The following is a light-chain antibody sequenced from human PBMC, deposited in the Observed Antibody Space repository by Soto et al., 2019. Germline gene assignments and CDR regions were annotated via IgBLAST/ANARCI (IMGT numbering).Light chain of an antibody. CDR3: SSYAGSNSVL. J-gene: IGLJ2*01. V-gene: IGLV2-8*01. Sequence: SALTQPPSASGSPGQSVTISCTGMSSDVGGYNYVSWYQQHPGKAPKLMIYEVTKRPSGVPDRFSGSKSGNTASLTVSGLQAEDEADYYCSSYAGSNSVLFGGGTQLTVL. CDR1: SSDVGGYNY. CDR2: EVT.